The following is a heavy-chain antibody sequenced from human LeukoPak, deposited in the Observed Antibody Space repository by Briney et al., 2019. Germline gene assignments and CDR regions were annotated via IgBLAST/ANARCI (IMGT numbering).Heavy chain of an antibody. CDR2: TRYDRSST. V-gene: IGHV3-30*02. CDR3: ARDPVAYGQGYLIDY. CDR1: GFTFSNYG. D-gene: IGHD5-18*01. Sequence: PGGSLRLSCAASGFTFSNYGIRWVRQAPGKGLEWVAFTRYDRSSTYHAESVRGRFTISKDNSKNTLFLQMNSLRAEDTAVYYCARDPVAYGQGYLIDYWGQGTLVTVSS. J-gene: IGHJ4*02.